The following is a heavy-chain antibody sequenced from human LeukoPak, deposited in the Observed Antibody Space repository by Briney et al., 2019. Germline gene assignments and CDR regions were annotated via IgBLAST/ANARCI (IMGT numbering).Heavy chain of an antibody. D-gene: IGHD4-17*01. J-gene: IGHJ4*02. CDR1: GFTLSSYE. Sequence: GGSLRLSCAASGFTLSSYEMNWVRQAPGKGLEWVSYISSSGNTIYTADSVKGRFTISRDNAKNSLYLQMNSLRAEDTAVYYCARVLVTVTTYDYWGQGTLVTVSS. CDR3: ARVLVTVTTYDY. V-gene: IGHV3-48*03. CDR2: ISSSGNTI.